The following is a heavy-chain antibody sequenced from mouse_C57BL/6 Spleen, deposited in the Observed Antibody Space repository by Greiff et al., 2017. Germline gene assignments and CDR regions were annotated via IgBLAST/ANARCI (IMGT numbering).Heavy chain of an antibody. CDR1: GYTFTSYW. V-gene: IGHV1-64*01. D-gene: IGHD2-10*02. CDR3: ARGGFPRHAMDY. CDR2: IHPNSGST. Sequence: QVQLQQPGAELVKPGASVKLSCRASGYTFTSYWMHWVKQRPGQGLEWIGMIHPNSGSTNYNEKFKSKATLTVDKSSSTAYMQLSSLTSEDSAVYYCARGGFPRHAMDYWGQGTSVTVSS. J-gene: IGHJ4*01.